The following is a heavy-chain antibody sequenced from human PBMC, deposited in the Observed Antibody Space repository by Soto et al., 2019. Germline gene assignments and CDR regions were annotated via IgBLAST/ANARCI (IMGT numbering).Heavy chain of an antibody. V-gene: IGHV1-69*13. D-gene: IGHD3-22*01. J-gene: IGHJ5*02. CDR1: GGTFSSYA. CDR3: ARDGGRGYYDSSGLNRFDP. Sequence: VKVSCKASGGTFSSYAISWVRQAPGQGLEWMGGIIPIFGTANYAQKFQGRVTITADESTSTAYMELSSLRSEDTAVYYCARDGGRGYYDSSGLNRFDPWGQGNLVTVSS. CDR2: IIPIFGTA.